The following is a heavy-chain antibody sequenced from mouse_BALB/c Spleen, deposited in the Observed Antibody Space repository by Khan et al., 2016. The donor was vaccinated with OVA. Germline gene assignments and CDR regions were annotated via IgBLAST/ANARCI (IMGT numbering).Heavy chain of an antibody. CDR2: LHYSGTT. V-gene: IGHV3-1*02. D-gene: IGHD2-4*01. J-gene: IGHJ3*01. CDR1: GYSITSGYS. Sequence: VQLKQSGPDLVKPSQTLSLTCTVSGYSITSGYSRHLIRQSPENQLEWMGYLHYSGTTNYNPSLKSRISITRDTSNNQFFLQLSSVTTEDTATYYCAKDDYAGFAYWGQGTLVTVSA. CDR3: AKDDYAGFAY.